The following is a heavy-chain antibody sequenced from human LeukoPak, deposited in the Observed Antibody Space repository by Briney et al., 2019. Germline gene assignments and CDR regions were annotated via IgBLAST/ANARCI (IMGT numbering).Heavy chain of an antibody. CDR2: IFSSGGT. CDR1: GGSINHYY. D-gene: IGHD3-9*01. J-gene: IGHJ4*02. CDR3: ARHQTQTGYGFDY. Sequence: SETLSLTCAVSGGSINHYYWSWIRQPAGKGLEWIGHIFSSGGTTYNPSLKSRVTMSVDTSTKQFSLKLSSVTAADTAVYYCARHQTQTGYGFDYWGQGTLVTVSS. V-gene: IGHV4-4*07.